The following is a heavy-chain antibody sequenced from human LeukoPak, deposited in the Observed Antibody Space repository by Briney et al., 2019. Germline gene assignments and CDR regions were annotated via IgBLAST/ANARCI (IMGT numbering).Heavy chain of an antibody. CDR3: AAQRGASLHDFWSTRLFDP. D-gene: IGHD3-3*01. CDR1: GFTFPNSA. CDR2: IVLGAGNT. V-gene: IGHV1-58*02. J-gene: IGHJ5*02. Sequence: ASVKVSCKASGFTFPNSAMQWVRQARGQRLEWIGWIVLGAGNTVYSHKFHDRVIITRDISTNTAYMELSSLKSEDTAVYYCAAQRGASLHDFWSTRLFDPWGQGTLVTVSS.